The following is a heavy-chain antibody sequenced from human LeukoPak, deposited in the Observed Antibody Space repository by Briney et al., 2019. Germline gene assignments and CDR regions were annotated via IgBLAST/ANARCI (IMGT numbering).Heavy chain of an antibody. V-gene: IGHV4-34*01. Sequence: KSSETLSLTCTVYGGSFSGYYWSWIRQPPGKGLEWIGAINRSGSTNYNPSLKSRVTISVDTSKNQFSLKLNSVTAADTAVYYCARGRLMPDSIAVAGQEFDYWGQGTLVTVSS. CDR2: INRSGST. CDR3: ARGRLMPDSIAVAGQEFDY. D-gene: IGHD6-19*01. CDR1: GGSFSGYY. J-gene: IGHJ4*02.